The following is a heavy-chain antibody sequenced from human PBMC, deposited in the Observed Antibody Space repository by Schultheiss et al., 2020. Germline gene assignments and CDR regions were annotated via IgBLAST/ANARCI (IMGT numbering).Heavy chain of an antibody. V-gene: IGHV4-61*01. CDR2: INHSGST. CDR1: GGSVSSGSYY. D-gene: IGHD6-6*01. J-gene: IGHJ4*02. CDR3: ARSPPIAARAFLDY. Sequence: GSLRLSCTVSGGSVSSGSYYWSWIRQPPGKGLEWIGEINHSGSTNYNPSLKSRVTISVDTSKNQFSLKLSSVTAADTAVYYCARSPPIAARAFLDYWGQGTLVTVSS.